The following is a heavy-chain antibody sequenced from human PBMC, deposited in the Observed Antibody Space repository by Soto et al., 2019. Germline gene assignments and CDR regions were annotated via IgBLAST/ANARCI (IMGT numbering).Heavy chain of an antibody. Sequence: ASVKVSCKASGYIFTSYAMHWVRQATGQRLEWMGWMNANSGKTSYAQKFQGRVTMTRNTSISTAYMELSSLRSEDTAVYYCARKGDVDTAMASFNWFDPWGQGTLVTVSS. J-gene: IGHJ5*02. CDR3: ARKGDVDTAMASFNWFDP. CDR2: MNANSGKT. D-gene: IGHD5-18*01. CDR1: GYIFTSYA. V-gene: IGHV1-8*02.